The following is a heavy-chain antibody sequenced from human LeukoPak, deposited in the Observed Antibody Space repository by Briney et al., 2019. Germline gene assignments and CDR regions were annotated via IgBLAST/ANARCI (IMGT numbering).Heavy chain of an antibody. CDR2: INHSGST. D-gene: IGHD6-19*01. V-gene: IGHV4-34*01. CDR3: ANGYSSGGNDY. CDR1: GGSFSGYY. J-gene: IGHJ4*02. Sequence: PSETLSHTCAVYGGSFSGYYWSWIRQPPGKGLEWIGEINHSGSTNYNPSLKSRVTISVDTSKNQFSLKLSSVTAADTAVYYCANGYSSGGNDYWGQGTLVTVSS.